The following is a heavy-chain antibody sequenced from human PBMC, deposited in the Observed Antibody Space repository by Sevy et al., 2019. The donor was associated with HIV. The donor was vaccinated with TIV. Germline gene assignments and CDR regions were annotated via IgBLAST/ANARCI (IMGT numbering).Heavy chain of an antibody. D-gene: IGHD3-10*01. CDR1: GYTFTGYY. J-gene: IGHJ4*02. CDR3: ARSVYGSGTYLNDY. Sequence: ASVKVSCKASGYTFTGYYVHWVRRAPGQGLEWMGWINPSSGGTNYGQKFHGRVTMTRDTSITTAYMELNSLRSGDTAVYYCARSVYGSGTYLNDYWGQGTLVTVSS. CDR2: INPSSGGT. V-gene: IGHV1-2*02.